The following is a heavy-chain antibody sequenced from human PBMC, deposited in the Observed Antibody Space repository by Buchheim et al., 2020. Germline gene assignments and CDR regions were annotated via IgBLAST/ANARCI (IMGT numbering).Heavy chain of an antibody. CDR3: GRVGRYFGSDSYLDY. D-gene: IGHD2-21*02. V-gene: IGHV1-18*01. CDR1: GYTFTNYG. CDR2: ISGHNGDA. J-gene: IGHJ4*02. Sequence: QVRLVQSAAEVKKPGASVKVSCKPSGYTFTNYGVSWVRQAPGQGLEWMGWISGHNGDANSAQKFQDRVTMTTDTSTSTAYMELRSLRSDDTAVYYCGRVGRYFGSDSYLDYWGQGTL.